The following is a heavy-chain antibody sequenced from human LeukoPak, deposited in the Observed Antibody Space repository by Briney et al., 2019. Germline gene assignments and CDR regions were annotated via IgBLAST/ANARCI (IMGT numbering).Heavy chain of an antibody. Sequence: GRSLRLSCAASGFIFSSYAMHWVRQAPGKGLEWVAVISYDRDIRYYADSVRGRFTTSRDSAKNSLYLQMNSLRAEDTAVYYCARFRTWGDKAFDYWGQGTLVTVSS. CDR1: GFIFSSYA. CDR3: ARFRTWGDKAFDY. CDR2: ISYDRDIR. D-gene: IGHD2-21*02. V-gene: IGHV3-30*03. J-gene: IGHJ4*02.